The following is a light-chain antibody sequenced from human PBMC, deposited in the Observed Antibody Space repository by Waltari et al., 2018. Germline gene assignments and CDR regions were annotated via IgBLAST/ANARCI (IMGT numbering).Light chain of an antibody. CDR3: AAWDDSLSGRV. CDR1: RSNIGSNY. J-gene: IGLJ3*02. V-gene: IGLV1-47*01. Sequence: QSVLTQPPSASGTPGRRVPISCSGSRSNIGSNYVSWYQQLPGTAPKLLIYRNNQRPSGVPDRFSGSKSGTSASLAISGLRSEDEADYYCAAWDDSLSGRVFGGGTKVTVL. CDR2: RNN.